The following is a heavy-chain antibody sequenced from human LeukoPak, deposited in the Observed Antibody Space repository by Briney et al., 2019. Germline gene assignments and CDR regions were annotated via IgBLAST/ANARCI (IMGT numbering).Heavy chain of an antibody. J-gene: IGHJ1*01. D-gene: IGHD1-26*01. CDR3: ARRTDNWSLIL. V-gene: IGHV5-51*01. Sequence: GEPLKISCKASGYNFANYWIGWARQTPGKGLEWMGSIFPSDSDTKCSPSFQGQVTISADISISTAYLQWSSLKASDTAMYYCARRTDNWSLILWGQGTLVTVSS. CDR2: IFPSDSDT. CDR1: GYNFANYW.